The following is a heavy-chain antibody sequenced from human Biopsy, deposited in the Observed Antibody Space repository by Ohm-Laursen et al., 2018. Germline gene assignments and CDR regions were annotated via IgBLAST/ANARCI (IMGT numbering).Heavy chain of an antibody. CDR3: ARRTWDN. Sequence: ASVKVSCKASGYTFIDYYIHWVRQAPGQGLEWMGWINPNSGGAKYAQKFQGRVTMAGDTSINTVHMELRNLRSDDTAVYFCARRTWDNWGLGTLITVSS. J-gene: IGHJ4*02. CDR1: GYTFIDYY. V-gene: IGHV1-2*02. CDR2: INPNSGGA.